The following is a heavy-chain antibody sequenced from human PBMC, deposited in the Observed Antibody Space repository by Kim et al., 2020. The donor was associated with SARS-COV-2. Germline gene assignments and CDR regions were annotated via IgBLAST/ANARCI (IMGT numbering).Heavy chain of an antibody. J-gene: IGHJ6*02. V-gene: IGHV3-30*04. Sequence: GGSLRLSCAASGFTFSSYAMHWVRQAPGKGLEWVAVISYDGSNKYYADSVKGRFTISRDNSKNTLYLQMNSLRAEDTAVYYCARGGITMVRGVIGPFSSYYYYGMDVWGQGTTVTVSS. D-gene: IGHD3-10*01. CDR1: GFTFSSYA. CDR3: ARGGITMVRGVIGPFSSYYYYGMDV. CDR2: ISYDGSNK.